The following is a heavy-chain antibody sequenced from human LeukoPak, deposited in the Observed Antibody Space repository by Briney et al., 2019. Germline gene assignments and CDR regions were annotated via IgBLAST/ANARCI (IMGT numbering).Heavy chain of an antibody. CDR1: GGSSSGYY. D-gene: IGHD5-12*01. Sequence: PSETLSLTCAVYGGSSSGYYWSWIRQPPGNGLEWIGEIKHSGAPTYNPSLKSRVTISVDTSKNQCSLKLDSVTAAYTAVYYCARGGGYSGYDRGGDYWGQGTLVTVSS. CDR3: ARGGGYSGYDRGGDY. CDR2: IKHSGAP. V-gene: IGHV4-34*01. J-gene: IGHJ4*02.